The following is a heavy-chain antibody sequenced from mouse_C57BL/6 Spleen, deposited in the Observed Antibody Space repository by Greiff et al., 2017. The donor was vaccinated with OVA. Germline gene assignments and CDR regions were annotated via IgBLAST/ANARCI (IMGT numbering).Heavy chain of an antibody. CDR3: ARYITTVVAPYYFDY. J-gene: IGHJ2*01. Sequence: QVQLQQPGAELVKPGASVKLSCKASGYTFTSYWMQWVKQRPGQGLEWIGEIDPSDSYTTYNQKFKGKATLTVDTSSSTAYMQLSSLTSEDSAVYYCARYITTVVAPYYFDYGGKGTTLTVSS. CDR1: GYTFTSYW. D-gene: IGHD1-1*01. V-gene: IGHV1-50*01. CDR2: IDPSDSYT.